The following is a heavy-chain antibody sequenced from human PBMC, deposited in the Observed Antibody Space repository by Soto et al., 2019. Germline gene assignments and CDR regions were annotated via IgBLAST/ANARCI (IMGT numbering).Heavy chain of an antibody. Sequence: SVKVSCKASGGTFSSYTISWVRQAPGQGLEWMGRIIPILGIANYAQKFQGRVTITADKSTSTAYMELSSLRSEDTAVYYCARDEYDYVWGSYRFDYWGQGTLVTVSS. J-gene: IGHJ4*02. D-gene: IGHD3-16*02. CDR2: IIPILGIA. V-gene: IGHV1-69*04. CDR1: GGTFSSYT. CDR3: ARDEYDYVWGSYRFDY.